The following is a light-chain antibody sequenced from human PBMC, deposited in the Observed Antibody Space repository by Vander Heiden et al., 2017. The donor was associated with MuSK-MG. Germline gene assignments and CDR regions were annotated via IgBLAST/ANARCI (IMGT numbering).Light chain of an antibody. V-gene: IGKV3-20*01. Sequence: EIVLTQSPGTLSLSPGERATLSCRASQSVSSSYLAWYQQKPGQAPRLLIYGASSRANGIPDRFSGSGSGTDFTLTISRLEPEDFAVYYWQQYGSAITFGQGTLLEIK. CDR3: QQYGSAIT. CDR1: QSVSSSY. CDR2: GAS. J-gene: IGKJ5*01.